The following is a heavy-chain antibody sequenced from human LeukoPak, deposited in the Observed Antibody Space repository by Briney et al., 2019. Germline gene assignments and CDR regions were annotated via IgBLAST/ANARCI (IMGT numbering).Heavy chain of an antibody. Sequence: TGGSLRLSCAASGFTFSSYWMSWVRQAPGKGLEWVANIKQDGSEKYYVDSVKGRFTISRDNSKNTLYLQMNSLRPEDTAVYYCVRDFPENWQLVPLLDYWGQGTLVTVSS. CDR2: IKQDGSEK. CDR1: GFTFSSYW. CDR3: VRDFPENWQLVPLLDY. V-gene: IGHV3-7*03. J-gene: IGHJ4*02. D-gene: IGHD6-6*01.